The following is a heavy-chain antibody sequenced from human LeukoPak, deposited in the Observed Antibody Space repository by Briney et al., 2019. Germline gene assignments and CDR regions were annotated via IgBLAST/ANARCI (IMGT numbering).Heavy chain of an antibody. CDR3: ARVSTDVGPELLLRYFDWSFDY. D-gene: IGHD3-9*01. CDR1: GFTFSSYA. J-gene: IGHJ4*02. V-gene: IGHV3-21*01. CDR2: ISSSSSYI. Sequence: GGSLRLSCAASGFTFSSYAMSWVRQAPGKGLEWVSSISSSSSYIYYADSVKGRFTISRDNAKNSLFLQMNSLRAEDTAVYYCARVSTDVGPELLLRYFDWSFDYWGQGTLVTVSS.